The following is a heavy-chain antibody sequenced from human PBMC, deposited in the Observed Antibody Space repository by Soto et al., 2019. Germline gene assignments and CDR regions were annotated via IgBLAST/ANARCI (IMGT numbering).Heavy chain of an antibody. Sequence: QVQLVQSGAEVKKPGSSVKVSCKASGGTFSSYAISWVRQAPGQGFEWMGGIIPFFATANYAQKFQGRVTITADESTSTAYMELSSLRSEDTAVYYCASGYYYDSSGYYPAEYFQHWGQGTLVTVSS. CDR2: IIPFFATA. CDR3: ASGYYYDSSGYYPAEYFQH. V-gene: IGHV1-69*01. CDR1: GGTFSSYA. D-gene: IGHD3-22*01. J-gene: IGHJ1*01.